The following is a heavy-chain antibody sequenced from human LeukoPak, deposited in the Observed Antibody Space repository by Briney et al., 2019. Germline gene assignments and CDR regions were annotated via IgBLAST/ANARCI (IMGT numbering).Heavy chain of an antibody. J-gene: IGHJ4*02. D-gene: IGHD2-21*02. CDR3: AAHIVVVTATIFDY. CDR2: IKQDGSEK. Sequence: PGGSLRLSCAASGLTFSSYWMSWVRQAPGKGLEWVANIKQDGSEKYYVDSVKGRFTISRDNAKNSLYLQMNSLRAEDTAVYYCAAHIVVVTATIFDYWGQGTLVTVSS. V-gene: IGHV3-7*01. CDR1: GLTFSSYW.